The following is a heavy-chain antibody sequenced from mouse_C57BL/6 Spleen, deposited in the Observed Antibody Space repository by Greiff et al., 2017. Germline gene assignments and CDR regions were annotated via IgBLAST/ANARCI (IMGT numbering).Heavy chain of an antibody. CDR2: INPSSGYT. Sequence: VQLVESGAELARPGASVKMSCKASGYTFTSYTMHWVKQRPGQGLEWIGYINPSSGYTKYNQKFKDKATLTADKSSSTAYMQLSSLTSEDSAVYYCARQRDYDAGAMDYWGQGTSVTVSS. V-gene: IGHV1-4*01. D-gene: IGHD2-4*01. CDR1: GYTFTSYT. J-gene: IGHJ4*01. CDR3: ARQRDYDAGAMDY.